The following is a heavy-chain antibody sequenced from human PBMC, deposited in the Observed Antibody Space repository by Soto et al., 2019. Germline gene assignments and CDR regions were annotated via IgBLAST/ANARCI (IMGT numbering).Heavy chain of an antibody. D-gene: IGHD4-17*01. J-gene: IGHJ4*02. Sequence: PSETLSLTCSVSGGSISSSGYYWGWIRQPPGKGLEWIGSMYSSGNTYYAPSLKSRVTISADTSKNHFSLKLSSVHAADTAVYYCARHLDSGGNVYFDYWGQGTLVTVS. CDR2: MYSSGNT. V-gene: IGHV4-39*01. CDR3: ARHLDSGGNVYFDY. CDR1: GGSISSSGYY.